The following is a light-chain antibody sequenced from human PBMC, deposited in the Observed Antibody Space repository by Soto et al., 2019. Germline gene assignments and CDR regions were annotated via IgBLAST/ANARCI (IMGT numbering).Light chain of an antibody. CDR3: QQSYSTPRT. CDR2: AAS. CDR1: QSISSY. Sequence: IQMTQSPCTLPPSLGDRLTITCRASQSISSYLNWYQQKPGKAPKLLIYAASSLQSGVPSRFSGSGSGTDFTLTISSLQPEDFATYYCQQSYSTPRTFGQGTKVDI. V-gene: IGKV1-39*01. J-gene: IGKJ1*01.